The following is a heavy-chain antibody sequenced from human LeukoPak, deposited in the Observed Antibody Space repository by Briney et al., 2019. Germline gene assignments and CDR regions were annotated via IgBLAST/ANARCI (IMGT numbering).Heavy chain of an antibody. D-gene: IGHD5-18*01. CDR2: IDSSGTTI. CDR1: GFTFGDYY. Sequence: PGGSLRLSCAASGFTFGDYYMTWVRQAPGKGLEWVSYIDSSGTTIYYADSVKGRFTISRDNAKNSLYLQMNSLRAEDTAFYYCARRYSYGLDYWGRGTLVTVSS. J-gene: IGHJ4*02. CDR3: ARRYSYGLDY. V-gene: IGHV3-11*04.